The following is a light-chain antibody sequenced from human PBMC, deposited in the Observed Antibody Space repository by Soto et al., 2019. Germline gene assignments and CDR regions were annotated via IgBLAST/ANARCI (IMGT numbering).Light chain of an antibody. V-gene: IGLV2-8*01. Sequence: QSVLTQPASVSGSPGQSITISCTGTRSNVGSYNFVSWFQQHPGEAPKLIISEVNKRPSGVPDRFSGSKSGNTASLTVSGLQAEDEADYYCTSYGGRDNLMFGGGTKLTVL. CDR3: TSYGGRDNLM. J-gene: IGLJ3*02. CDR1: RSNVGSYNF. CDR2: EVN.